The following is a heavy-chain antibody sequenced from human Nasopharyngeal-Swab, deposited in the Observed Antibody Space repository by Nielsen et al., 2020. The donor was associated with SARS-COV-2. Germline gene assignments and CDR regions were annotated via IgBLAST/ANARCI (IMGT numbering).Heavy chain of an antibody. CDR1: GFTFSSYG. Sequence: GEFLKISCAASGFTFSSYGMHWVRQAPGKGLEWVAVIWYDGSNKYYADSVKGRFTISRDNSKNTLYLQMNSLRAEDTAVYYCARELYSGYDFHYWGQGTLVTVSS. J-gene: IGHJ4*02. D-gene: IGHD5-12*01. CDR2: IWYDGSNK. CDR3: ARELYSGYDFHY. V-gene: IGHV3-33*01.